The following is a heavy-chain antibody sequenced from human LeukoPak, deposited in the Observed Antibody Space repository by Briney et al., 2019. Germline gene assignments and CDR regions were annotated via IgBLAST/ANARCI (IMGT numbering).Heavy chain of an antibody. CDR3: ARDSDFWSGYPYYFDY. Sequence: PSETLSLTCAVYGGSFSDYYWTWIRQPAGKGLEWIGRIYTSGSTNYNPSLKSRVTMSVDTSKNQFSLKLSSVTAADTAVYYCARDSDFWSGYPYYFDYWGQGTLVTVSS. D-gene: IGHD3-3*01. CDR1: GGSFSDYY. J-gene: IGHJ4*02. CDR2: IYTSGST. V-gene: IGHV4-4*07.